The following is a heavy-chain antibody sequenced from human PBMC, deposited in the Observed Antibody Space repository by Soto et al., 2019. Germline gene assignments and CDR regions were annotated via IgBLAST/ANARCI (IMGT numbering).Heavy chain of an antibody. Sequence: LALTCTVSGDSIIPHSRYWAWIRQPPGKGLEWIATIYHTGTTYYNPSLTSRVTISVDTSKNEFSLKLNSVTAADTAVYYGARLRYDLWAFEMWGQGTMVTVSS. CDR1: GDSIIPHSRY. CDR2: IYHTGTT. D-gene: IGHD3-3*01. CDR3: ARLRYDLWAFEM. J-gene: IGHJ3*02. V-gene: IGHV4-39*01.